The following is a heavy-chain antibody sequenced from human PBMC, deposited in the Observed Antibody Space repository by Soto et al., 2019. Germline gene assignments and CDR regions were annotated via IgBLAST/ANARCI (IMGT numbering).Heavy chain of an antibody. V-gene: IGHV3-30-3*01. Sequence: GGSLRLSCAASGFIFSRHAMHWVRQAPGKGLEWVAVISYDGSNIHYADSVKGRFTISRDNSKNTLYLQMNTLRAEDTAVYYCARNPYGDYNFDYWGQGTLVTVS. CDR1: GFIFSRHA. CDR3: ARNPYGDYNFDY. D-gene: IGHD4-17*01. J-gene: IGHJ4*02. CDR2: ISYDGSNI.